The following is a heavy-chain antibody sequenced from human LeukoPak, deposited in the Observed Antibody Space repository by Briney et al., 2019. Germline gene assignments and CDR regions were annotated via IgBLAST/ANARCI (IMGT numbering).Heavy chain of an antibody. CDR3: ARVADVDTAMVFDY. Sequence: PSETLSLTCTVSGGSISSYYWIWIRQPAGKGLEWIGRIYTSGSTNYNPSLKSLVTMSVDTSKNQFSLKLSSVTAADTAVYYCARVADVDTAMVFDYWGQGTLVTVSS. CDR2: IYTSGST. V-gene: IGHV4-4*07. D-gene: IGHD5-18*01. CDR1: GGSISSYY. J-gene: IGHJ4*02.